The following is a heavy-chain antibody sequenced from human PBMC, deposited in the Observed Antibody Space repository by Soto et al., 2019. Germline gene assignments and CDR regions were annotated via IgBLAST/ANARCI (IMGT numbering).Heavy chain of an antibody. J-gene: IGHJ4*02. Sequence: QVQLVQSGAEVKKPGASVKVSCKASGYTFTNFGISWVRQAPGQGLEWMGWISAYNGNTNYAQNFQGRVTMTTDTSKSTAYRELRTLNFDDTAVYYCARGGPPFAYGGKGTLAPVSS. CDR3: ARGGPPFAY. CDR1: GYTFTNFG. D-gene: IGHD3-16*01. V-gene: IGHV1-18*01. CDR2: ISAYNGNT.